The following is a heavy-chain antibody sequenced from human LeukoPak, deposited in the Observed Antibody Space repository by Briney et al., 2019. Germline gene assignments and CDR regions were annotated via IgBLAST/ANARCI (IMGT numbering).Heavy chain of an antibody. D-gene: IGHD3-3*01. CDR1: GFTFSSYG. J-gene: IGHJ4*02. CDR2: ISGSGGST. V-gene: IGHV3-23*01. CDR3: ARDFLSYFDFWSGTDY. Sequence: GGSLRLSCAASGFTFSSYGMSWVRQAPGKGLEWVSAISGSGGSTYYADSVKGRFTISRDNSKKTVYLQMNSLRVEDTAVYYCARDFLSYFDFWSGTDYWGQGTLVTVSS.